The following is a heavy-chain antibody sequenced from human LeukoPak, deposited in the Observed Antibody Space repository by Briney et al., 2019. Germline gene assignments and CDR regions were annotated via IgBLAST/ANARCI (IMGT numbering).Heavy chain of an antibody. Sequence: QSGGSLRLSCAASGFTFSSYAMSWVRQAPGKGLEWVSAISGSGGSTYYADSVKGRFTISRDNSKNTLYLQMNSLRAEDTAVYYCAKDRGDRYCSSTSCSHFDYWGQGTLVTVSS. J-gene: IGHJ4*02. D-gene: IGHD2-2*01. CDR1: GFTFSSYA. CDR3: AKDRGDRYCSSTSCSHFDY. CDR2: ISGSGGST. V-gene: IGHV3-23*01.